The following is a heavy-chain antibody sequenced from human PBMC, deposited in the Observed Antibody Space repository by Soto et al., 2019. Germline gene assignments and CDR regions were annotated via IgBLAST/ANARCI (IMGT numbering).Heavy chain of an antibody. V-gene: IGHV1-46*01. D-gene: IGHD3-22*01. CDR1: GYTITRHW. Sequence: ASVKVSCKASGYTITRHWMHWVRRAPGQGLEWMGVINPSGDMTTYAQKFQGRVTMTRDTSTSTLYMELSSLRSEDTAVYYCARDNSYDSGGARGWYFDLWGRGTLVTVSS. CDR3: ARDNSYDSGGARGWYFDL. CDR2: INPSGDMT. J-gene: IGHJ2*01.